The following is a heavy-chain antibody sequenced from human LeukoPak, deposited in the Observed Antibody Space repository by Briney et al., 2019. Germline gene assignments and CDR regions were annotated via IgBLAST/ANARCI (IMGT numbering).Heavy chain of an antibody. J-gene: IGHJ3*02. D-gene: IGHD3-3*01. CDR3: AKDLEGAEPDAFDI. CDR2: ISGYYGST. Sequence: QPGRSLRLSCAASGFTFTGYAMSWVRQVPGKGLEWVSTISGYYGSTNYADSVRGRFTISRDNSNNTLYLQMTSLRAEDTAIYYCAKDLEGAEPDAFDIWGQGTMVTVSS. V-gene: IGHV3-23*01. CDR1: GFTFTGYA.